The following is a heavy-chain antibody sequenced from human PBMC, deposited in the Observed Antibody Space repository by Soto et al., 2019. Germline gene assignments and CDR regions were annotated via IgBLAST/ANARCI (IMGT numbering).Heavy chain of an antibody. D-gene: IGHD6-19*01. CDR3: AKDVQHYSSGSLDY. CDR2: ISDSGGST. Sequence: GGSLRLSCAASGFTVSSYAMGWVRQAPGKGLEWVSGISDSGGSTYYADSVKGRFTISRDNSKNTLYLQMNSLRAEDAAVYYCAKDVQHYSSGSLDYWGQGTLVTVSS. CDR1: GFTVSSYA. V-gene: IGHV3-23*01. J-gene: IGHJ4*02.